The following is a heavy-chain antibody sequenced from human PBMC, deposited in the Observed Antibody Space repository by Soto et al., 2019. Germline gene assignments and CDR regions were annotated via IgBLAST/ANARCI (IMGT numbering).Heavy chain of an antibody. D-gene: IGHD3-16*01. CDR1: GSSLSNARMG. Sequence: SGPTLVNPTETLTLTCTVSGSSLSNARMGVSWIRQPPGKALEWLAHIFSNDEKSYRTSLKSRLTISKDTSKSQVVLTMTNMDPVDTATYYCARCRPYHDVSGTYPYHNGMDVWGQATPEIVS. CDR3: ARCRPYHDVSGTYPYHNGMDV. J-gene: IGHJ6*01. CDR2: IFSNDEK. V-gene: IGHV2-26*01.